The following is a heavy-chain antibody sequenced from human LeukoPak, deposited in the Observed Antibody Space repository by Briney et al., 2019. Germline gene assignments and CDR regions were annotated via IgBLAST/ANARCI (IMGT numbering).Heavy chain of an antibody. D-gene: IGHD4-23*01. J-gene: IGHJ4*02. CDR3: AKDPTAGWGYGGNRHYFDY. Sequence: PGGSLRLSCVGSGFTFSRYWLNWVRQAPGKGLEWVANMNQDGSEIYYLDSVKGRFTISRDNSKNTLYLQMNSLRAEDTAVYYCAKDPTAGWGYGGNRHYFDYWGQGTLVTVSS. CDR2: MNQDGSEI. CDR1: GFTFSRYW. V-gene: IGHV3-7*01.